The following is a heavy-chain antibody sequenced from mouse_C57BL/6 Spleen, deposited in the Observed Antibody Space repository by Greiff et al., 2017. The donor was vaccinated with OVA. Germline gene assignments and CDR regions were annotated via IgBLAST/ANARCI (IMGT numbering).Heavy chain of an antibody. Sequence: EVKVVESGGGLVQPGGSLKLSCAASGFTFSDYYMYWVRQTPEKRLEWVAYISNGGGSTYYPDTVKGRFTISRDNAKNTLYLQMSRLKSEDTAMYYCARQGYYGSSYWFAYWGQGTLVTVSA. CDR1: GFTFSDYY. CDR3: ARQGYYGSSYWFAY. J-gene: IGHJ3*01. CDR2: ISNGGGST. V-gene: IGHV5-12*01. D-gene: IGHD1-1*01.